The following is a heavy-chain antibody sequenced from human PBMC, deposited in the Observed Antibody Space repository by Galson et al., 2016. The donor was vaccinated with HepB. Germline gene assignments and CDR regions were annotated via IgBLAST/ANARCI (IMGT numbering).Heavy chain of an antibody. CDR1: GGTFSNYR. CDR2: INPISGTP. D-gene: IGHD1-14*01. CDR3: ARGGPSNQAPLFPVPLRT. Sequence: SVKVSCKASGGTFSNYRMDWVRQAPGQGLEWMGGINPISGTPNYAQKFQVRVTITADESTSTAYMEVSSLRSEDTAVYFCARGGPSNQAPLFPVPLRTWGQGTLGTVSS. V-gene: IGHV1-69*13. J-gene: IGHJ1*01.